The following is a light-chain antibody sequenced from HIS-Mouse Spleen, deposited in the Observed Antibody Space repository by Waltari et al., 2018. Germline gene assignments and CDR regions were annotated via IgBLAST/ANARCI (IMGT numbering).Light chain of an antibody. CDR1: ALPKQY. V-gene: IGLV3-25*03. CDR3: QSADSSGTYQDVV. CDR2: KDS. Sequence: SYELTQPPSVSVSPGQTARITCSGDALPKQYAYWYQQKPGQAPVLVIYKDSERPSGIPARFSGSSSGTTVTLTISGVQAEDEADYYCQSADSSGTYQDVVFGGGTKLTVL. J-gene: IGLJ2*01.